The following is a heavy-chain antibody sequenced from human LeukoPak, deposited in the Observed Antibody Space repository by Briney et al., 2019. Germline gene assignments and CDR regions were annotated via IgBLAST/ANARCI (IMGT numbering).Heavy chain of an antibody. CDR1: GYSFTSYW. V-gene: IGHV5-51*01. D-gene: IGHD6-19*01. CDR2: IYPGDSDT. J-gene: IGHJ4*02. CDR3: AIAGITSGSTRYYFDY. Sequence: GESLKISCKGSGYSFTSYWIGWVRQMPGKGLEWMGIIYPGDSDTRYSPSFQGQVTISADKSISTAYLQWSSLKASDTAMYYCAIAGITSGSTRYYFDYWGQGTLVTVSS.